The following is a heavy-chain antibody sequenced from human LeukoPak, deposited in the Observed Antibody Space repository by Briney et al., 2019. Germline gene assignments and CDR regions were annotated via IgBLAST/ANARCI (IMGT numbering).Heavy chain of an antibody. CDR1: GGSISSSNYY. D-gene: IGHD4-17*01. V-gene: IGHV4-39*02. CDR3: AREVDYGPNWFDP. CDR2: IYYSGST. Sequence: SETLSLTCTVSGGSISSSNYYWGWIRQPPGKGLEWIGSIYYSGSTYYNPSLKSRVTISVDTSKNQFSLKLSSVTAADTAVYYCAREVDYGPNWFDPWGQGTLVTVSS. J-gene: IGHJ5*02.